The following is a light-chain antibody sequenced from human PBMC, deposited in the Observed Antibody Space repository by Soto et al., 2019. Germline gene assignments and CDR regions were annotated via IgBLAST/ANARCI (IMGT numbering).Light chain of an antibody. Sequence: IVLRQSPATLYLSPGDRATLSCRASQSVSRYLAWYQQKPGQAPRLLIYDASNRATGIPARFSGSGSGTDLTLTISSLEPEDFAVYYCQQRSNWPSLTFGGGTKVDIK. CDR1: QSVSRY. J-gene: IGKJ4*01. V-gene: IGKV3-11*01. CDR2: DAS. CDR3: QQRSNWPSLT.